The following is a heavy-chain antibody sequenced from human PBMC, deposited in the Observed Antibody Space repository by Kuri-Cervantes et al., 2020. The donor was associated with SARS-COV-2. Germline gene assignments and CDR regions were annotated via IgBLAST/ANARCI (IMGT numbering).Heavy chain of an antibody. CDR1: GYTLTGYY. Sequence: ASVKVSCQASGYTLTGYYMHWVRHAPGQGLEWMGWTNPNSGGTNYAQKFQGWVTMTSDPSISTVYKELSRQRSDDTAVYYCARSTPFRRLLVISQGGAFDIWGQGTMVTVSS. D-gene: IGHD3-22*01. CDR3: ARSTPFRRLLVISQGGAFDI. V-gene: IGHV1-2*04. J-gene: IGHJ3*02. CDR2: TNPNSGGT.